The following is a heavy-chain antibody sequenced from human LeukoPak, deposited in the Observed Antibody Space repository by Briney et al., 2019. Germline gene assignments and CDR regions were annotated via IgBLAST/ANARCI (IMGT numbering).Heavy chain of an antibody. J-gene: IGHJ4*02. CDR3: RAATRYLDYYYDY. D-gene: IGHD3-22*01. CDR1: RFTFSIFG. Sequence: GGSRRLSCAASRFTFSIFGMHLVRQAPGKGLEWIAVISSDGTNKYYADSVRGRFTISRDNSKDTLYLQMSSLRIEDTAIYYCRAATRYLDYYYDYWGQGTLVTVSS. CDR2: ISSDGTNK. V-gene: IGHV3-30*03.